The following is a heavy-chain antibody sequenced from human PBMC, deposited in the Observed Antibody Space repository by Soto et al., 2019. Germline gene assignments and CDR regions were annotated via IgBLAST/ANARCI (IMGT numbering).Heavy chain of an antibody. CDR1: GGSISSSNW. Sequence: PSETLSLTCAVSGGSISSSNWWSWVRQPPGKGLEWIGEIYHSGSTNYNPSLKSRVTISVDKSKNQFSLKLSSVTAADTAVYYCARDRVGYYYGSGSGGGRYYFDYWGQGTLVTVSS. D-gene: IGHD3-10*01. CDR3: ARDRVGYYYGSGSGGGRYYFDY. V-gene: IGHV4-4*02. J-gene: IGHJ4*02. CDR2: IYHSGST.